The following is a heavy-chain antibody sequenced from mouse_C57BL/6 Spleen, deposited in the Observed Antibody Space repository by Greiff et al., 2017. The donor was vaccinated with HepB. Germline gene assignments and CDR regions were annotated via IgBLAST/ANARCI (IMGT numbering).Heavy chain of an antibody. CDR1: GYAFSSYW. Sequence: VQLQQSGAELVKPGASVKISCKASGYAFSSYWMNWVKQRPGKGLEWIGQIYPGDGDTNYNGKFKGKATLTADKSSSTAYMQLSSLTSEDSAVYFCARGTTVVATHFDYWGQGTTLTVSS. V-gene: IGHV1-80*01. J-gene: IGHJ2*01. CDR3: ARGTTVVATHFDY. CDR2: IYPGDGDT. D-gene: IGHD1-1*01.